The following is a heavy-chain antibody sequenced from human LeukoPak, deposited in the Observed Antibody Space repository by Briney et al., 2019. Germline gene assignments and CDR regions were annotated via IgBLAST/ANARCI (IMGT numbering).Heavy chain of an antibody. J-gene: IGHJ5*02. CDR1: GGSISSGGYY. D-gene: IGHD4-17*01. Sequence: PSETLSLTCTVSGGSISSGGYYWSWIRQHPGKGLEWIGYIYYSGSTYYNPSLKSRVTISVDTSKNQFSLKLSSVTAADTAVYYCARCSTVTTKGWFDPWGQGTLVTVSS. V-gene: IGHV4-31*03. CDR2: IYYSGST. CDR3: ARCSTVTTKGWFDP.